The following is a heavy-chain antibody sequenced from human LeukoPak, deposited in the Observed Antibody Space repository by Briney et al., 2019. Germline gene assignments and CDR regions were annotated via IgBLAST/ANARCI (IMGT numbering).Heavy chain of an antibody. D-gene: IGHD3-9*01. CDR3: AKEYSSYDILTGYYMPIFSYFDY. CDR1: GFTFSSYA. CDR2: ISGSGGST. J-gene: IGHJ4*02. Sequence: GGFLRLSCAASGFTFSSYAMSWVRQAPGKGLEWVSAISGSGGSTYYADSVKGRFTISRDNSKNTLYLQMNSLRAEDTAVYYCAKEYSSYDILTGYYMPIFSYFDYWGQGTLVTVSS. V-gene: IGHV3-23*01.